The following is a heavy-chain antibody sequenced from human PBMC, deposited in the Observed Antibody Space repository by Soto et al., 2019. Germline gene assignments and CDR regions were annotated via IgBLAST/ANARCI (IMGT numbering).Heavy chain of an antibody. CDR1: GGTFSSYA. Sequence: QVQLVQSGAEVKKPGSSVKVSCKASGGTFSSYAISWVRQAPGQGLEWMGGIIPIFGTANYAQKFQGRVTITADESTSTAYMERSSLRSEDTAVYYCAACSSSSSGYSYGLFDYWGQGTLVTVSS. V-gene: IGHV1-69*01. CDR3: AACSSSSSGYSYGLFDY. CDR2: IIPIFGTA. D-gene: IGHD6-6*01. J-gene: IGHJ4*02.